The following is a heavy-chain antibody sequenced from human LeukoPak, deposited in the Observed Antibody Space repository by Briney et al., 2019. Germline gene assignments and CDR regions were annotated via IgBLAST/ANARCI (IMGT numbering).Heavy chain of an antibody. V-gene: IGHV3-30*18. D-gene: IGHD3-3*01. J-gene: IGHJ4*02. Sequence: SGRSLRLSCAVSGFTLSSYGMHWVRQAPGKGLEWMAVISYDGTNKYYADSVKGRFTISRDNSKNTLYLQMNSLRAEDTAVYYCAKDLNYDFWSGLGNWGQGTLVTVSS. CDR2: ISYDGTNK. CDR1: GFTLSSYG. CDR3: AKDLNYDFWSGLGN.